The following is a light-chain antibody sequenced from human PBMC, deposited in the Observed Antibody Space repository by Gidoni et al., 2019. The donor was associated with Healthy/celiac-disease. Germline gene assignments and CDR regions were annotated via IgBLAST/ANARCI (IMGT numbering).Light chain of an antibody. J-gene: IGKJ2*01. V-gene: IGKV3-15*01. CDR3: QKYNNWPYT. Sequence: EIVMTQSPATLSVSPGERATLSCRASQSVSSNLAWYKQKPGQAPRLLIYGASTRATGIPARFSGSGSGTEFTLTISSLQSEDFAVYYCQKYNNWPYTFXXXTKLEIK. CDR1: QSVSSN. CDR2: GAS.